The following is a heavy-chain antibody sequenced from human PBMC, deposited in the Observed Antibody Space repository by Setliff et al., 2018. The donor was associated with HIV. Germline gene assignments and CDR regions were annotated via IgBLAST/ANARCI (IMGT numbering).Heavy chain of an antibody. J-gene: IGHJ4*02. CDR2: IIPIFGTP. V-gene: IGHV1-69*06. Sequence: SVKVSCKASGGTFSSYAISWVRQAPGQGLEWMGRIIPIFGTPNYAQKFQGRVTITADKSTSTAYMELSSLRSEDTAVYYCARDRSSTGDYNEEHLFEYWGQGTLVTVSS. CDR3: ARDRSSTGDYNEEHLFEY. CDR1: GGTFSSYA. D-gene: IGHD3-22*01.